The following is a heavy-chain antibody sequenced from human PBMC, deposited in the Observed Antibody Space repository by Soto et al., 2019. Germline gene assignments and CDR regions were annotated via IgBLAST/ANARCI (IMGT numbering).Heavy chain of an antibody. CDR3: ARVKWMYYYDSSGYYYDWFDP. J-gene: IGHJ5*02. V-gene: IGHV1-69*13. CDR1: GGTFSSYA. CDR2: IIPIFGTA. Sequence: GASVKVSCKASGGTFSSYAISWVRQAPGQGLEWMGGIIPIFGTANYAQKFQGRVTITADESTSTAYMELSSLRSEDTAVYYCARVKWMYYYDSSGYYYDWFDPWGQGTLVTVSS. D-gene: IGHD3-22*01.